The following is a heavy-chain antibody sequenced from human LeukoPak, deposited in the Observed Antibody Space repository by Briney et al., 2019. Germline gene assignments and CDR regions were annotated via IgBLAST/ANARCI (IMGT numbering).Heavy chain of an antibody. CDR3: AKDVGSGYYPLYFDY. CDR2: ISYDGSNK. Sequence: PGGSLRLSCAASGFTFSSYGMHWVRQAPGKGLEWVAVISYDGSNKYYADSVKGRFTISRDNSKNTLYLQMSSLRAEDTAVYYCAKDVGSGYYPLYFDYWGQGTLVTVSS. V-gene: IGHV3-30*18. D-gene: IGHD3-22*01. CDR1: GFTFSSYG. J-gene: IGHJ4*02.